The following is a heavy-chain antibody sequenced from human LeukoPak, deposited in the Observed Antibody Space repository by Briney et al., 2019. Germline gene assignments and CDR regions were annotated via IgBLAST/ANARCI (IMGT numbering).Heavy chain of an antibody. J-gene: IGHJ4*02. V-gene: IGHV1-2*02. CDR3: ARGEVPAAIGENY. D-gene: IGHD2-2*02. CDR2: INPNSGGT. Sequence: ASVKVSCKASGYTFTGYYMHWVRQAPGQGLEWMGWINPNSGGTNYAQKFQGRVTMTRDTSISTAYMALSRLRSDDTAVYYCARGEVPAAIGENYWGQGTLVTVSS. CDR1: GYTFTGYY.